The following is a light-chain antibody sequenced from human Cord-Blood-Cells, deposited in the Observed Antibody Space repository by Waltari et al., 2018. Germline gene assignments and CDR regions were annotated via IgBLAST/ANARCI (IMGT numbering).Light chain of an antibody. CDR2: DAS. CDR1: PSVCSY. V-gene: IGKV3-11*01. CDR3: QQRSNWLYT. Sequence: EIVLTQSPASLSLSPGERATTSCRASPSVCSYLAWYQQKPGQAPRLLIYDASNRATGIPARFSGSGSGTDFTLTISSLEPEDFAVYYCQQRSNWLYTFGQGTKLEIK. J-gene: IGKJ2*01.